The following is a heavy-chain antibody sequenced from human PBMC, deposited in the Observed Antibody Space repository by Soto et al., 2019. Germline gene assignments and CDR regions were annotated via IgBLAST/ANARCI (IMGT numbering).Heavy chain of an antibody. J-gene: IGHJ4*02. V-gene: IGHV4-30-2*01. Sequence: QLQLKESGSGLVKPSQTLSLTCAVSGDSISSGGYSWSWIRQPPGKGLEWIGYIYHSGSTYYNPSLKSRVTISVDRSKNQFSLKLSSVTAADTAVYYCARADSSGWLGLVFDYWGQGTLVTVSS. CDR3: ARADSSGWLGLVFDY. D-gene: IGHD6-19*01. CDR2: IYHSGST. CDR1: GDSISSGGYS.